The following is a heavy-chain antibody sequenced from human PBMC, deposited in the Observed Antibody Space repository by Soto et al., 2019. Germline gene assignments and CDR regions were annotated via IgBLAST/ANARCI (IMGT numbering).Heavy chain of an antibody. CDR2: IYLSDSDT. J-gene: IGHJ5*02. CDR3: ATTFDYNGYFDP. Sequence: GESLKISCKTSGYSLTTYWFAWVRQMPGKGLEWMGIIYLSDSDTIHSPSAQGHFTISADKSIKTAYLQWSSLKASDTAIYYCATTFDYNGYFDPWGQGTQVTVSS. D-gene: IGHD4-4*01. V-gene: IGHV5-51*01. CDR1: GYSLTTYW.